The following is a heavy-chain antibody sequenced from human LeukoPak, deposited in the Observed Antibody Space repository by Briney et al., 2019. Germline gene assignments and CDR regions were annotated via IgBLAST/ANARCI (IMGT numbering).Heavy chain of an antibody. J-gene: IGHJ6*02. V-gene: IGHV3-21*01. CDR3: ARDKYCSSTSCSYRYYYYYYGMDV. D-gene: IGHD2-2*01. CDR1: GFTFSSYS. Sequence: GGSLRISCAASGFTFSSYSRNWVRQAPGKGLEWVSSISSSSSSIYYADSVKGRFTISRDNAKNSLYLQMNSLRAEDTAVYYCARDKYCSSTSCSYRYYYYYYGMDVWGQGTTVTVSS. CDR2: ISSSSSSI.